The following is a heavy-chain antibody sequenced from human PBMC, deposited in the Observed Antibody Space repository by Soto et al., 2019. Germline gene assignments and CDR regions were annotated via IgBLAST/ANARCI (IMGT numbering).Heavy chain of an antibody. J-gene: IGHJ6*02. D-gene: IGHD3-22*01. CDR1: GFTFSSYG. V-gene: IGHV3-33*01. CDR3: ARAYYDSSGYYYVDYYYGMDV. Sequence: GGSLRLSCAASGFTFSSYGMHWVRQAPGKGLEWVAVIWYDGSNKYYADSVKGRFTISRDNSKNTLYLQMNSLRAEDTAVYYCARAYYDSSGYYYVDYYYGMDVWGQGTTVTVSS. CDR2: IWYDGSNK.